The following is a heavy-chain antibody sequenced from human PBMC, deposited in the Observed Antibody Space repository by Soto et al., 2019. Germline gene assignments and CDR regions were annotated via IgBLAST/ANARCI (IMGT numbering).Heavy chain of an antibody. CDR2: IIPLFNVA. J-gene: IGHJ3*02. V-gene: IGHV1-69*01. CDR3: AASGSDVLVYDFLATVGLDI. CDR1: GGTFSNFA. D-gene: IGHD1-20*01. Sequence: QVQLVQSGPEVKKPGSSVKVSCEASGGTFSNFAVNWVRQAPGQGLEWVGGIIPLFNVAKYAQKFEGRVTIAADGSTSAAHMDFTRLTSDACALNYFAASGSDVLVYDFLATVGLDIWGRGTMVTVSS.